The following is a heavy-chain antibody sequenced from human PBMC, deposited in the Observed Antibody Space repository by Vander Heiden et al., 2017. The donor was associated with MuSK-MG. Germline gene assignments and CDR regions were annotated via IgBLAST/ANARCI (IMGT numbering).Heavy chain of an antibody. Sequence: QVQLQESGPGLVKPSETLSLTCTVSGGSLSSYYWSRIRQPAGKGLEWIGRIYTSGSTNYNPSLKSRVTMSVDTSKNQFSLKLSSVTAADTAVYYCAGGAPFYDSSGYYNYFDYWGQGTLVTVSS. CDR3: AGGAPFYDSSGYYNYFDY. J-gene: IGHJ4*02. CDR2: IYTSGST. CDR1: GGSLSSYY. V-gene: IGHV4-4*07. D-gene: IGHD3-22*01.